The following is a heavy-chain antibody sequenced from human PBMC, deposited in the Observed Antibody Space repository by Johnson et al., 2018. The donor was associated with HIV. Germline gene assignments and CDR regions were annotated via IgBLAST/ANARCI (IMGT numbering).Heavy chain of an antibody. CDR1: GFTVSSNY. J-gene: IGHJ3*02. V-gene: IGHV3-66*01. CDR3: ARVTPQRGDNDVFDI. CDR2: IYSGGSA. Sequence: VKLVESGGGLVQPGGSLRLSCAASGFTVSSNYMSWVRRAPGKWLEWVSVIYSGGSAYYADSVKGRFTISRDNSKNTLYLQMNSLRAEDTAVYYCARVTPQRGDNDVFDIWGQGTMVTVSS. D-gene: IGHD3-16*01.